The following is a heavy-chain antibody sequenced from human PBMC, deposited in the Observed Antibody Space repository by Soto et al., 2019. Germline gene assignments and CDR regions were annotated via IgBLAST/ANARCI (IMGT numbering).Heavy chain of an antibody. D-gene: IGHD6-6*01. V-gene: IGHV3-33*01. CDR1: GFNFSSYG. CDR2: IWYDGSNK. CDR3: ARGAQLHEYSSSEGYYFDY. Sequence: GGSLRLSCAASGFNFSSYGIHWVRQAPGKGLEWVAVIWYDGSNKYYADSVKGRFTISRDNSKNTLYLQMNSLRAEDTAVYYCARGAQLHEYSSSEGYYFDYWGQGTLVTVSS. J-gene: IGHJ4*02.